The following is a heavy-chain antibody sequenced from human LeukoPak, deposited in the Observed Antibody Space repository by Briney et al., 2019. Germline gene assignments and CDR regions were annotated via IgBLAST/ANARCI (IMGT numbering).Heavy chain of an antibody. CDR2: IGTAGDT. J-gene: IGHJ6*02. CDR3: AGAKKLSSGMDV. Sequence: GGSLRLSCAASGFTFSSYDMHWVRQATGKGLEWVSAIGTAGDTYYPGSVKGRFTISRENAKNSLYLQMNSLRAGDTAVYYCAGAKKLSSGMDVWGQGTTVTVSS. D-gene: IGHD6-6*01. V-gene: IGHV3-13*01. CDR1: GFTFSSYD.